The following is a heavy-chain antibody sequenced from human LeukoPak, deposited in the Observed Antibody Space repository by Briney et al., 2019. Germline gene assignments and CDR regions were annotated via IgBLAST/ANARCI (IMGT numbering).Heavy chain of an antibody. CDR3: ARVGRDGYNSDYFDY. V-gene: IGHV3-11*01. J-gene: IGHJ4*02. Sequence: GGSLRLSCAASGFTFREYYMSWIRQAPGKGLEWVSYISSSGSTIYYADSVKGRFTISRDNAKNSLYLQMNSLRAEDTAVYYCARVGRDGYNSDYFDYWGQGTLVTVSS. D-gene: IGHD5-24*01. CDR2: ISSSGSTI. CDR1: GFTFREYY.